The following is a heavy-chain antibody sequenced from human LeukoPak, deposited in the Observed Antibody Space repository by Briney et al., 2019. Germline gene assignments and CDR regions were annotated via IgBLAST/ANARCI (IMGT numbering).Heavy chain of an antibody. J-gene: IGHJ4*02. CDR2: IYNIGSV. Sequence: NPSETLSLTCTVSGASTDRRVSTNSYYWSWIRQFPGKGLEWIGNIYNIGSVTYKPSLRSRVTMSIDMSKKQLPLRLTSVTAADTAVYFCATNSSGSALDYWGQGILVTVSS. CDR3: ATNSSGSALDY. D-gene: IGHD3-22*01. CDR1: GASTDRRVSTNSYY. V-gene: IGHV4-39*06.